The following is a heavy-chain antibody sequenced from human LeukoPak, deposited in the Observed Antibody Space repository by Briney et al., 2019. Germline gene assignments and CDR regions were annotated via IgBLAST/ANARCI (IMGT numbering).Heavy chain of an antibody. J-gene: IGHJ6*03. CDR1: GFTFSSYA. CDR3: AKLGRQEVYNYYVGV. CDR2: ISGSGGST. Sequence: PGGSLRLSCAASGFTFSSYAMSWVRQAPGKGLEWVSAISGSGGSTYYADSVKGRFTISRDNSKNTLYLQMNSLRAEDTAVYYCAKLGRQEVYNYYVGVWGKGTTVAVSS. V-gene: IGHV3-23*01. D-gene: IGHD3-10*01.